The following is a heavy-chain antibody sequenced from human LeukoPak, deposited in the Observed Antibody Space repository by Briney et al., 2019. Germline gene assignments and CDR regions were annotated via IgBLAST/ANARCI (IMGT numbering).Heavy chain of an antibody. CDR2: IYYSGST. Sequence: PSETLSLTCTVSGGSISSYYWSWIRQPPGKGLEWIGYIYYSGSTNYNPSLKSRVTISVDTSKNQFSLKLSSVTAADTAVYYCARRKKRFPFDYWGQGTLGTVSS. CDR3: ARRKKRFPFDY. D-gene: IGHD3-10*01. V-gene: IGHV4-59*12. CDR1: GGSISSYY. J-gene: IGHJ4*02.